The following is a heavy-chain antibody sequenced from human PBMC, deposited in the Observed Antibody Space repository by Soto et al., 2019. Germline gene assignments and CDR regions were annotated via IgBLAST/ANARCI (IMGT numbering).Heavy chain of an antibody. Sequence: SETLSLICAVSGYSISSGYYWGWIRQPPGKGLEWIGSIYHSGSTYYNPSLKSRVTISVDTSKNQFSLKLRSVTAADTAVYYCASSGSHNNDYWGQGTLVTV. V-gene: IGHV4-38-2*01. CDR1: GYSISSGYY. J-gene: IGHJ4*02. D-gene: IGHD1-26*01. CDR3: ASSGSHNNDY. CDR2: IYHSGST.